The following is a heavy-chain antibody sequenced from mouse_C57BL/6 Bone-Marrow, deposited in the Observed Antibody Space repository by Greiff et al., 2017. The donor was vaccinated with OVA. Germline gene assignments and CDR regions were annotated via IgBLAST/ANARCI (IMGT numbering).Heavy chain of an antibody. D-gene: IGHD1-1*01. CDR1: GYTFTSYG. CDR3: ARSLYYYGSSWYFDV. V-gene: IGHV1-81*01. J-gene: IGHJ1*03. CDR2: IYPRSGNT. Sequence: QVQLQQSGAELARPGASVKLSCKASGYTFTSYGISWVKQRTGQGLEWIGEIYPRSGNTYYNEKLKGKATRTADKSSSTAYMELRSLTSEDSAVYFCARSLYYYGSSWYFDVWGTGTTVTVSS.